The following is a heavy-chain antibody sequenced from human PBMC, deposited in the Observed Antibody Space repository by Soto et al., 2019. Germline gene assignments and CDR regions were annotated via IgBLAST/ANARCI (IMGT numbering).Heavy chain of an antibody. CDR3: ATSSVNTDY. CDR2: ISSSSSTI. CDR1: GFTFSSYS. D-gene: IGHD4-17*01. Sequence: EVQLVESGGGLVQPGGSLRISCAASGFTFSSYSMNWVRQAPGKGLEWVSYISSSSSTIYYADSVKGRFTISRDNAKNSLYLQMNSLRAEDTAVYSCATSSVNTDYRGQGTLVTVSS. V-gene: IGHV3-48*01. J-gene: IGHJ4*02.